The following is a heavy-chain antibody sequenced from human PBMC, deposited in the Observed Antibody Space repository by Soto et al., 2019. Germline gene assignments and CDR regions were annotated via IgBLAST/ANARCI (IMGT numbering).Heavy chain of an antibody. V-gene: IGHV5-51*01. D-gene: IGHD6-13*01. CDR1: GYSFANSW. Sequence: GESLKISCKASGYSFANSWIGWVRQMPGKGLEWMAIIYPGDSDTKYSPSFQGQVTISADKSISTAYLQWSSLKASDTAIYYCARHRGSSWYTRDYWGQGTLVTVSS. CDR3: ARHRGSSWYTRDY. J-gene: IGHJ4*02. CDR2: IYPGDSDT.